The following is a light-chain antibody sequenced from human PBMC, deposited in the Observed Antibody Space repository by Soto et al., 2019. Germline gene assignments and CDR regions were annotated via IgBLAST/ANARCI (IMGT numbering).Light chain of an antibody. CDR3: QTWCTGILV. J-gene: IGLJ3*02. CDR2: LNSDGSH. Sequence: QPVLTQSPSASASLGASVKLTCALSSGHSSYAIAWHQQQPEKGPRALMKLNSDGSHTRGDGIPDRFSGSSSGAERYLTISSLQSEDEADYYCQTWCTGILVFGGGTKLTVL. CDR1: SGHSSYA. V-gene: IGLV4-69*01.